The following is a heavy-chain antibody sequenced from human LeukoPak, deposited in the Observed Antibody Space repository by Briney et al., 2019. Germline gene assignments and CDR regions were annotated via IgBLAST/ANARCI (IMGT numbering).Heavy chain of an antibody. D-gene: IGHD1-26*01. J-gene: IGHJ4*02. CDR2: ISPDGSDT. Sequence: PGGSLRLSCAASGFTLSSYWMHWVRQGPGKGPVWVSRISPDGSDTSYADSVKGRFTISRDNAKNTLYLQMNSLRVEDTAVYYCVRGAYSGRIAYWGQGTLVTVSS. CDR3: VRGAYSGRIAY. V-gene: IGHV3-74*01. CDR1: GFTLSSYW.